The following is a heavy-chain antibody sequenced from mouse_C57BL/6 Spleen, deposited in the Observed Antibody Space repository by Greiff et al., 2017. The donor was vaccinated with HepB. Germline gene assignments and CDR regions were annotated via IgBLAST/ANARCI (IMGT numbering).Heavy chain of an antibody. CDR1: GYTFTSYW. Sequence: VQLQQPGAELVRPGTSVKLSCKASGYTFTSYWMHWVKQRPGQGLEWIGVIDPSDSYTNYNQKFKGKATLTVDTSSSTAYMQLSSLTSEDSAVYYCARGTYYGSSLALDYWGQGTTLTVSS. V-gene: IGHV1-59*01. J-gene: IGHJ2*01. CDR2: IDPSDSYT. CDR3: ARGTYYGSSLALDY. D-gene: IGHD1-1*01.